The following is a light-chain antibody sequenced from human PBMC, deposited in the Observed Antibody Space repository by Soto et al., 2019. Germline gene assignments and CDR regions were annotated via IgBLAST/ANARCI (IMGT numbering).Light chain of an antibody. CDR1: QDIYNS. CDR3: QQYDNLPLT. V-gene: IGKV1-33*01. J-gene: IGKJ4*01. CDR2: DAS. Sequence: DIQLTQSPSFLSASVGDRVTITCRASQDIYNSLNWYQQKPGKAPKLLIFDASNLETGVPSRFSGSGSVTHFAFTISSLQPEDIATYYCQQYDNLPLTFGGGTKVDIK.